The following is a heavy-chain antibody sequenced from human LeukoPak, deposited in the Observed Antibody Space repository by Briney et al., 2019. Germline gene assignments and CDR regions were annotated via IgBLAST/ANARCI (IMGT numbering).Heavy chain of an antibody. V-gene: IGHV7-4-1*02. Sequence: ASVKVSCKASVYTFTSYAMNSVPEAPGQGLEWMGWINTNTGNPTYAQGFTGRFVFSLDTSVSTAYLQISSLKAEDTAVYYCARESDSYAFDIWGQGTMVTVSS. J-gene: IGHJ3*02. CDR3: ARESDSYAFDI. CDR1: VYTFTSYA. D-gene: IGHD3/OR15-3a*01. CDR2: INTNTGNP.